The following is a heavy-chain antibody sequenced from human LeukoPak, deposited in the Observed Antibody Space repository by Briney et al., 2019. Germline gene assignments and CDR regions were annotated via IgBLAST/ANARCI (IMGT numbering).Heavy chain of an antibody. J-gene: IGHJ6*02. CDR3: ARGGHVDIVATIPFPMDV. Sequence: SETLSLTCAVYGGSFSGYYWSWIRQPPGKGLEWIGEINHSGSTNYNPSLKSGVTISVDTSKNQFSLNLSSVTAADTAVYYCARGGHVDIVATIPFPMDVWGQGTTVTVSS. V-gene: IGHV4-34*01. D-gene: IGHD5-12*01. CDR1: GGSFSGYY. CDR2: INHSGST.